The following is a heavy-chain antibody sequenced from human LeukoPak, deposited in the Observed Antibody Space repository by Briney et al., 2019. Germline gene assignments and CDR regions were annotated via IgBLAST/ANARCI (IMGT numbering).Heavy chain of an antibody. D-gene: IGHD6-13*01. CDR3: AKIIVEAGINY. V-gene: IGHV3-23*01. CDR1: GFTVSSNY. Sequence: GGSLRLSCAASGFTVSSNYMSWVRQAPGKGLEWVSAISGSGGSAYYADSVKGRFTISRDNSKNTLYLQMNSLRAEDTAIYYCAKIIVEAGINYWGQGTLVTVSS. J-gene: IGHJ4*02. CDR2: ISGSGGSA.